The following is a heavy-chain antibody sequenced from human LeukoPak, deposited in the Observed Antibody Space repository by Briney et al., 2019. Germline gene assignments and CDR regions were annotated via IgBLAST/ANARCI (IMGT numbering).Heavy chain of an antibody. D-gene: IGHD4-23*01. CDR3: ARAWGGGTTFDY. Sequence: SQTLSLTCPISGDSLSSHSSAWNWIRHSPSRGLEWLARTYYRSKLYNVCAVSVKSRVTISPDTSKSQFSLQLNSVRPEDTAVYYCARAWGGGTTFDYWGEAPLVTVSS. CDR1: GDSLSSHSSA. J-gene: IGHJ4*02. CDR2: TYYRSKLYN. V-gene: IGHV6-1*01.